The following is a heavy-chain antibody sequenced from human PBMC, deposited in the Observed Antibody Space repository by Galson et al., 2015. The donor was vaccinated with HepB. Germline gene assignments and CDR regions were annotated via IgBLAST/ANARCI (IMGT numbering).Heavy chain of an antibody. D-gene: IGHD1-14*01. V-gene: IGHV3-30*04. CDR3: ARDADRLTYNWFDP. J-gene: IGHJ5*02. Sequence: SLRLSCAASGFTFSTYAINWVRQAPGKGLEWVAVISHDGSNEYYADSVKGRFTISRDNSKNTLFLQMNSLRPEDTGVYYCARDADRLTYNWFDPWGQGTLVTVSS. CDR2: ISHDGSNE. CDR1: GFTFSTYA.